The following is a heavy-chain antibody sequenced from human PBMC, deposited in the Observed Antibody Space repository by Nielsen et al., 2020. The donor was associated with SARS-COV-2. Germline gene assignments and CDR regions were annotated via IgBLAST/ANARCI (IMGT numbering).Heavy chain of an antibody. V-gene: IGHV3-15*01. J-gene: IGHJ4*02. D-gene: IGHD3-10*01. CDR2: IKSRPDGGTT. Sequence: DSLNISCVVSGFTFSNAWMSWVRQAPGKGLEWVGRIKSRPDGGTTDFAAPVKDRFTISRDDSKNTLYLQMNSLKTEDTAFYYCTTDPAPRGFSYWGQGTLVTVCS. CDR1: GFTFSNAW. CDR3: TTDPAPRGFSY.